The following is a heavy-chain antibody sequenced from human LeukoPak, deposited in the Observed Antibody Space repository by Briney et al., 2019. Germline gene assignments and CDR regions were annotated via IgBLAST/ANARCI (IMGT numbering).Heavy chain of an antibody. V-gene: IGHV3-74*01. J-gene: IGHJ3*02. D-gene: IGHD3-10*01. CDR3: AREKGTLIRAMAFEM. CDR2: INSDGINT. Sequence: PGGSLRLSCAASGFTFSNYWMHWVRQAPGKGLVWVSRINSDGINTSYADSVKGRFTISRDNAQNSLYLQINSLRAEDTAVYYCAREKGTLIRAMAFEMWGQGTMVTVSS. CDR1: GFTFSNYW.